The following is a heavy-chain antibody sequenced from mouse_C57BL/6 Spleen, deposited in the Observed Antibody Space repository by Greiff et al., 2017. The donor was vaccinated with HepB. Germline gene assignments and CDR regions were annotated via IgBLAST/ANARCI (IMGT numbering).Heavy chain of an antibody. CDR3: TPRTTVVGYFDY. J-gene: IGHJ2*01. CDR2: IDPENGDT. Sequence: VQLKESGAELVRPGASVKLSCTASGFNIKDDYMHWVKQRPEQGLEWIGWIDPENGDTEYASKFQGKATITADTSSNTAYLQLSSLTSEDTAVYYCTPRTTVVGYFDYWGQGTTLTVSS. V-gene: IGHV14-4*01. D-gene: IGHD1-1*01. CDR1: GFNIKDDY.